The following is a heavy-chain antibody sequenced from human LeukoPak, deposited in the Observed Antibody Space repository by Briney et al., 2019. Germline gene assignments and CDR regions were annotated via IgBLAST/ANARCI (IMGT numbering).Heavy chain of an antibody. V-gene: IGHV3-23*01. CDR2: ISGSGGST. Sequence: GGSLRLSCAASGFTFSNYAMSWVRQAPGKGLEWVSTISGSGGSTYYADSVKGRFTISRDSAKNSLYLQMNSLRAEDTAVYYCAELGITMIGGVWGKGTTVTISS. D-gene: IGHD3-10*02. CDR3: AELGITMIGGV. CDR1: GFTFSNYA. J-gene: IGHJ6*04.